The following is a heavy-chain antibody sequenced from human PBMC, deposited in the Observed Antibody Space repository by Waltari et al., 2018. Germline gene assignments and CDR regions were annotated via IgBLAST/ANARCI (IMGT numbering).Heavy chain of an antibody. CDR2: IYTSGST. CDR3: ARPKDYGDKLHYFDY. CDR1: GGSISSYY. J-gene: IGHJ4*02. Sequence: QVQLQESGPGLVKPSETLSLTCTVSGGSISSYYWSWIRQPAGKGLEWIGRIYTSGSTNYNPSLKSRVTMSVDTSKNQFSLKLSSVTAADTAVYYCARPKDYGDKLHYFDYWGQGTLVTVSS. V-gene: IGHV4-4*07. D-gene: IGHD4-17*01.